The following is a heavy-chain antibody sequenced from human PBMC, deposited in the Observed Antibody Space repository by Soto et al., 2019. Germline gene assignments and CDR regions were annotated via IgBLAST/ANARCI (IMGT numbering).Heavy chain of an antibody. CDR2: IYYSGST. D-gene: IGHD6-19*01. Sequence: PSETLSLTCTVSGGSISNGGYYWSWVRHPPGKGLEWIGYIYYSGSTNYNPSLKSRVTISVDTSKNQFSLKLSSVTAADTAVYYCATNPIAVAGPYYFDYWGQGTLVTVSS. CDR1: GGSISNGGYY. V-gene: IGHV4-61*08. J-gene: IGHJ4*02. CDR3: ATNPIAVAGPYYFDY.